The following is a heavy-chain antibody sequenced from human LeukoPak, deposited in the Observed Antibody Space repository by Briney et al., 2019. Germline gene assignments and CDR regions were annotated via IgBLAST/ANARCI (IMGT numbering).Heavy chain of an antibody. Sequence: SETLSLTCTVSGGSISSSSYYWVWLRHPPGTGLEWLGSIYYRGSTYYNPSLKRRVTISVSTSKNQFSLKLSSVTAAGQARYSCARLAPHPALAVESWGQGTLVT. J-gene: IGHJ4*02. CDR2: IYYRGST. V-gene: IGHV4-39*01. CDR1: GGSISSSSYY. CDR3: ARLAPHPALAVES.